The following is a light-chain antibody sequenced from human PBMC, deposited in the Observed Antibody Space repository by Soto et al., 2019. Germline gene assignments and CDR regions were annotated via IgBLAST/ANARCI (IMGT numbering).Light chain of an antibody. CDR3: QQYGSSPQT. CDR2: GAS. J-gene: IGKJ1*01. Sequence: DIVLTQSPGTLSLSLGERATLSCRASQSVSSSYLAWYQQKPGQAPRLLIYGASSRATGIPDRFSGSGSGTDFTLTISRLEPEDFAVYYCQQYGSSPQTFGQGTKVEIK. V-gene: IGKV3-20*01. CDR1: QSVSSSY.